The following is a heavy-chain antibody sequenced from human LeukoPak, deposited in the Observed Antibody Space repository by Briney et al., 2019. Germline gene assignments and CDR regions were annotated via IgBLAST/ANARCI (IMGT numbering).Heavy chain of an antibody. J-gene: IGHJ5*02. Sequence: GGSPRLSCAASGFTFSSYSMNWVRQAPGKGLEWVSSISSSSSYIYYADSVKGRFTISRDNAKNSLYLQMNSLRAEDTAVYYCARSITGTTFDPWGQGTLVTVSS. CDR2: ISSSSSYI. D-gene: IGHD1-7*01. V-gene: IGHV3-21*01. CDR1: GFTFSSYS. CDR3: ARSITGTTFDP.